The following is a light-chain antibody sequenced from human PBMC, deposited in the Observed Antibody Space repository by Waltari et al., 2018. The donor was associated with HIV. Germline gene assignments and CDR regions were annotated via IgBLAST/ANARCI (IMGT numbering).Light chain of an antibody. CDR2: DAS. V-gene: IGKV3-11*01. J-gene: IGKJ1*01. CDR1: QGVSRY. Sequence: ELVLTQSPATLSLSPGESATLSCRASQGVSRYLAWYQQKPGQAPRLLIYDASNRATGIPARFSGSGSGTDFTLTISSLEPEDFAVYYCQQRSNWPPWTFGQGTKVEIK. CDR3: QQRSNWPPWT.